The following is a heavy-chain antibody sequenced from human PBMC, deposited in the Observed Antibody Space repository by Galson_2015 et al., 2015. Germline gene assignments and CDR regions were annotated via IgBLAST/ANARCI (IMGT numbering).Heavy chain of an antibody. J-gene: IGHJ6*02. CDR2: INHSGST. Sequence: ETLSLTCAVYGESFSGYYWSWIRQPPGKGLEWIGEINHSGSTNYNPSLKSRVTISVDTSKNQFSLKLSSVTAADTAVYYCARARYSGYDLDVWGQGTTATVSS. CDR1: GESFSGYY. D-gene: IGHD1-26*01. CDR3: ARARYSGYDLDV. V-gene: IGHV4-34*01.